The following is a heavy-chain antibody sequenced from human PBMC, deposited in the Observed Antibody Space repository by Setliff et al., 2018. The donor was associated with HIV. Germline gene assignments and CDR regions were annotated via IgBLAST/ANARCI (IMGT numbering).Heavy chain of an antibody. CDR3: ARDRCNSVACYLYNWFDP. CDR2: IIPIFGTP. V-gene: IGHV1-69*05. D-gene: IGHD2-2*01. Sequence: SVKVSCKASGDTFTSHAISWVRQAPGQGLEWMGGIIPIFGTPNYAQKFRDRVTITRDTSADTVYMELSSLRSEDTAVYYCARDRCNSVACYLYNWFDPWGQGTLVTVSS. J-gene: IGHJ5*02. CDR1: GDTFTSHA.